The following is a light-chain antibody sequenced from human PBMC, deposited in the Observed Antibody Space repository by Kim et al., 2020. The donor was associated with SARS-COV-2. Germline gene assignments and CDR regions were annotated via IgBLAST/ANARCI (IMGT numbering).Light chain of an antibody. Sequence: SAPVGGSVTFTCRASQTITNWLAWYQQKPGKAPKLLIHDASSLESGVPSRFSGGGSGTEFTLTISSLQPDDFAAYYCQQFNFYPSTFGQGTKLEI. CDR2: DAS. CDR3: QQFNFYPST. CDR1: QTITNW. J-gene: IGKJ2*01. V-gene: IGKV1-5*01.